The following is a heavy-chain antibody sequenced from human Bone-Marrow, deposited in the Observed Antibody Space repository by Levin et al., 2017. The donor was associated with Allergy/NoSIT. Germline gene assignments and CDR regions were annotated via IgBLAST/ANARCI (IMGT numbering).Heavy chain of an antibody. CDR3: ARAGPYYYGSGRFFDY. J-gene: IGHJ4*02. Sequence: GSLRLSCAVYGGSFSGYYWSWIRQPPGKGLEWIGEINHSGSTNYNPSLKSRVTISVDTSKNQFSLKLSSVTAADTAVYYCARAGPYYYGSGRFFDYWGQGTLVTVSS. D-gene: IGHD3-10*01. V-gene: IGHV4-34*01. CDR2: INHSGST. CDR1: GGSFSGYY.